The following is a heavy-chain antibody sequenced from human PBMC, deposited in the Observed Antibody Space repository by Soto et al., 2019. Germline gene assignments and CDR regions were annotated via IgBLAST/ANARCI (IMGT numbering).Heavy chain of an antibody. V-gene: IGHV3-23*01. CDR3: AKTGPGYFDF. CDR2: IVPAGTTT. CDR1: GFTFSKSG. J-gene: IGHJ4*02. Sequence: EVQLLESGGDLVQPGGSLRLSCAASGFTFSKSGMTWVRQAPGRGPERVSAIVPAGTTTFYADSVKGRFIISRDNSKSTLSLQMSSLRAEDTAVYYCAKTGPGYFDFWGQGTRVTVSA.